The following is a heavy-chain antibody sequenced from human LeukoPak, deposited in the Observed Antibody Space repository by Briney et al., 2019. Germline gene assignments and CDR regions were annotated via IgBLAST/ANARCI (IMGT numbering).Heavy chain of an antibody. J-gene: IGHJ4*02. V-gene: IGHV3-7*01. CDR1: GITVSGNF. CDR3: AKDKNWNVCDY. D-gene: IGHD1-1*01. CDR2: INQDGSVK. Sequence: SGGSPRLSCAASGITVSGNFMSWVRQAPGKGLEWVAHINQDGSVKNYVDSVKGRFTISRDNANNFLYLQMNSLRAEDTAVYYCAKDKNWNVCDYWGRGTLVTVSS.